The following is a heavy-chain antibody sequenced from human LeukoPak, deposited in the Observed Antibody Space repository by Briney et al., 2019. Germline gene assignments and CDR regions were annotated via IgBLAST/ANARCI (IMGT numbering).Heavy chain of an antibody. CDR2: ISGSGDNT. Sequence: GGSLRLSCAASGFTFNNYAITWVRQAPGKGPEWVSAISGSGDNTYYADSVRGRFTISRDNSRNTLYLQMSSLRDEDSAIYYCAKGKKVYGELALDYWGQGALVTVSA. CDR3: AKGKKVYGELALDY. CDR1: GFTFNNYA. D-gene: IGHD1-26*01. J-gene: IGHJ4*02. V-gene: IGHV3-23*01.